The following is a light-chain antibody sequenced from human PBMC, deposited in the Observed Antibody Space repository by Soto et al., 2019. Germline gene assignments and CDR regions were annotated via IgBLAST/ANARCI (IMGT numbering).Light chain of an antibody. CDR3: QQYGRSPPFT. CDR1: QSVSSSY. CDR2: GAS. Sequence: ELVLTQSPGTLSLSPGERATLSCRASQSVSSSYLAWYQQKPVQAPRLLIYGASNRATGIPDRFSGRGSGSDFTLTISRLEPEDFSVYFCQQYGRSPPFTFGQGTKVEIK. J-gene: IGKJ2*01. V-gene: IGKV3-20*01.